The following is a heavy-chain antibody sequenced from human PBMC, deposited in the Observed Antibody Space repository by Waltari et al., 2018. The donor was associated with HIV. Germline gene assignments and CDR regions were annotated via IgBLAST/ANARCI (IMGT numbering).Heavy chain of an antibody. CDR3: ARISTWFNLEGGDV. Sequence: QLQLQESGPGLVKPSANLSLTRTVPGGSISTTNHYWGWIRQPPGKGLQWIASIYYSGNTYYNPSLQSRVTISVDTSKNQFSLKMTSVTAADTALYYCARISTWFNLEGGDVWGQGTTVTVSS. V-gene: IGHV4-39*01. CDR1: GGSISTTNHY. CDR2: IYYSGNT. D-gene: IGHD3-3*01. J-gene: IGHJ6*02.